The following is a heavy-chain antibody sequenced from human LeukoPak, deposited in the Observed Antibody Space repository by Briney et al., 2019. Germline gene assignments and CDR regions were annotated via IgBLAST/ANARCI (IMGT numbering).Heavy chain of an antibody. V-gene: IGHV3-30*02. J-gene: IGHJ3*02. Sequence: GGSLRLSCAASGFTFSSYGMHWVRQAPGKGLEWVAFIRYDGSNKYYADSVKGRFTISRDNSKNTLYLQMNSLKTEDTAVYYCTTERFYAFDIWGQGTMVTVSS. CDR1: GFTFSSYG. CDR2: IRYDGSNK. CDR3: TTERFYAFDI. D-gene: IGHD3-10*01.